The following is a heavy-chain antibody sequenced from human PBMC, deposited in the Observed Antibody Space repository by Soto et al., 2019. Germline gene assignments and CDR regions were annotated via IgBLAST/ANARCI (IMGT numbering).Heavy chain of an antibody. J-gene: IGHJ4*02. CDR3: ARQGYCSNTACYTVDY. V-gene: IGHV5-51*01. CDR2: IYPGDSNT. D-gene: IGHD2-2*02. Sequence: PGESPKISWVGSGNSFTSYWNGWVRQMPGKGLEWMGIIYPGDSNTRYSPSFQGQVTISADKSISTAYLQWSSLKASDTAMYYCARQGYCSNTACYTVDYWGQGTLVTVSS. CDR1: GNSFTSYW.